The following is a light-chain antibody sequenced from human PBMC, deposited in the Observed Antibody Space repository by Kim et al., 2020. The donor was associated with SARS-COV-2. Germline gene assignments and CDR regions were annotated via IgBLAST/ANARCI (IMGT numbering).Light chain of an antibody. CDR1: SSNIGSYNY. CDR2: DVN. CDR3: SSVTTRSTLV. Sequence: QSALTQPASVSGSPGQSISISCTGTSSNIGSYNYVSWHQQHPGKAPKLMIYDVNKRPSGISSRFSGSKSGSTASLTISGLQAEDEADYYCSSVTTRSTLVFGGGTQLTVL. V-gene: IGLV2-14*03. J-gene: IGLJ3*02.